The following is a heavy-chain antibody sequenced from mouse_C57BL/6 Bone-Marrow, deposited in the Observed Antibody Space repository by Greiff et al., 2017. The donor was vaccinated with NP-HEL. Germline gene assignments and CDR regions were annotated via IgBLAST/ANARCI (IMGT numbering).Heavy chain of an antibody. CDR3: ARQKYYGSSYWFAY. V-gene: IGHV5-6*01. CDR2: ISSGGSYT. CDR1: GFTFSSYG. J-gene: IGHJ3*01. Sequence: EVQLVESGGDLVKPGGSLKLSCAASGFTFSSYGMSWVRQTPDKRLEWVATISSGGSYTYYPDSVKGRFTISRDNAKNTLYLQMSSLKSEDTAMYYCARQKYYGSSYWFAYWGQGTLVTVSA. D-gene: IGHD1-1*01.